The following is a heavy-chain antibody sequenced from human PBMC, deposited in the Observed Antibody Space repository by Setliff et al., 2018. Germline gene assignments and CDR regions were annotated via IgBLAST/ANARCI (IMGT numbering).Heavy chain of an antibody. CDR2: IYPGDSDT. CDR3: ARSRSNFWSGYFNWFDP. D-gene: IGHD3-3*01. V-gene: IGHV5-51*01. CDR1: GYSFTSYW. J-gene: IGHJ5*02. Sequence: LKISCKGSGYSFTSYWIGWVRQMPGKGLEWMGIIYPGDSDTRYSPSFQGQVTISADKSIGTAYLQWSSLKASDTAMYYCARSRSNFWSGYFNWFDPWGQGTLVTVSS.